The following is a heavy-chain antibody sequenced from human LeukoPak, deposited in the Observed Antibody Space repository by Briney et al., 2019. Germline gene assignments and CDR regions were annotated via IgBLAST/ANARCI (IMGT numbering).Heavy chain of an antibody. CDR3: ARGRYQEWPTSDY. D-gene: IGHD3-3*01. Sequence: SETLSLTCAVYGGSFSGFHWSWIRQPPGKGLEWIGEIRHDGSTNYNPSLKTRVSISVGTSKNQFSLSSVTAADTAMYYCARGRYQEWPTSDYWGQGALVTVSS. V-gene: IGHV4-34*01. CDR1: GGSFSGFH. CDR2: IRHDGST. J-gene: IGHJ4*02.